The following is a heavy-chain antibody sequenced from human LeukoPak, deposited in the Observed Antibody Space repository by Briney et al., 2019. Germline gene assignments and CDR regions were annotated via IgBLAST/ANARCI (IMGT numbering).Heavy chain of an antibody. CDR1: GFTLITYW. CDR2: IYYSGST. D-gene: IGHD2-2*01. J-gene: IGHJ4*02. Sequence: GSLRLSCAASGFTLITYWMTWVRQPPGKGLEWIGSIYYSGSTYYNPSLKSRVTISVDKSKNQFSLKLSSVTAADTAVYYCARDLSYSTWLSYWGQGTLVTVSS. V-gene: IGHV4-4*02. CDR3: ARDLSYSTWLSY.